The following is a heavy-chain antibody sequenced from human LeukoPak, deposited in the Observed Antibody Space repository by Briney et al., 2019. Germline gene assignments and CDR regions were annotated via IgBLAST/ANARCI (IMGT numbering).Heavy chain of an antibody. J-gene: IGHJ5*02. CDR2: ISAYNGDT. Sequence: ASVKVSCKASGYTFTSYGISWVRQAPGQGLEWMGWISAYNGDTNYAQNLQGRVTMTRDTSTSTVYMELSSLRSEDTAVYYCAREEYSSGWRGWFDPWGQGTLVTVSS. CDR3: AREEYSSGWRGWFDP. V-gene: IGHV1-18*01. CDR1: GYTFTSYG. D-gene: IGHD6-19*01.